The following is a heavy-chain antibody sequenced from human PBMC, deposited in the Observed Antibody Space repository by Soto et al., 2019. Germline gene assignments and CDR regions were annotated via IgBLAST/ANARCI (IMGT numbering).Heavy chain of an antibody. J-gene: IGHJ6*02. D-gene: IGHD3-22*01. Sequence: ASVKVSCKASGYTFTSYGISWVRQAPGQGLEWMGWISAYNGNTNYAQKLQGRVTMTTDTSTSTAYMELRSLRSDDTAVYYCARLRDSSGYYYVPPDYYGMDVWGQGTTVTVSS. CDR1: GYTFTSYG. CDR2: ISAYNGNT. CDR3: ARLRDSSGYYYVPPDYYGMDV. V-gene: IGHV1-18*01.